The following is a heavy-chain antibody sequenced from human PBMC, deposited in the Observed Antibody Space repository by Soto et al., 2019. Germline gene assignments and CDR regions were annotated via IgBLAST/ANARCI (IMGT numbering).Heavy chain of an antibody. CDR2: YSSSFISI. CDR3: SRVSASGWVVNGRKYFDY. J-gene: IGHJ4*02. Sequence: CGSLRLSCEVSGFPFSNYYMSWIRQAPGKGLEWLSDYSSSFISIHYADSVKGRFSISRDNANNSLFLQMYSLRAEDSAVYYCSRVSASGWVVNGRKYFDYWGQGTLVTVSS. V-gene: IGHV3-11*01. D-gene: IGHD6-19*01. CDR1: GFPFSNYY.